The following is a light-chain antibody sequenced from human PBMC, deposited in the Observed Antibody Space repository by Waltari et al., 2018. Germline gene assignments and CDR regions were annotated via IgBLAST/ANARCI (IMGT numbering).Light chain of an antibody. CDR3: QHYLSYPIT. V-gene: IGKV1-13*02. J-gene: IGKJ4*01. CDR2: EVS. CDR1: QDISGA. Sequence: IQLTQSPSSLSASVGDSVNITCRASQDISGALAWYQQQPGTGPKLLIYEVSGLESGVPSRFRGSRSGTDFTLTITSLQPDDFATYYCQHYLSYPITFGGGTKVQIK.